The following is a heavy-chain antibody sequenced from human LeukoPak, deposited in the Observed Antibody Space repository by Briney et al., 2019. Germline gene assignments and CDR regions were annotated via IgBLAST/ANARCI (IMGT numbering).Heavy chain of an antibody. CDR3: ARGRIAVAGTKNYFDY. CDR1: GGSISSYY. D-gene: IGHD6-19*01. Sequence: PSETLSLTCTVSGGSISSYYWSWIRQPPGKGLEWIRDIYYSGSTNYNPSLKSRVTISVDTSKNQFSLKLSSVTAADTAVYYCARGRIAVAGTKNYFDYWGQGTLVTVSS. J-gene: IGHJ4*02. V-gene: IGHV4-59*01. CDR2: IYYSGST.